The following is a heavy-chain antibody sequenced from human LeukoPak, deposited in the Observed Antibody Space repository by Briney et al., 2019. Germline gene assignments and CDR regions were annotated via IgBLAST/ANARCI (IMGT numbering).Heavy chain of an antibody. Sequence: QAGGSLRLSCAASGFTFSNYWMSWVRQAPGKGLEWVANIKQDGSEKYYVDSVKGRFTISRDNANNSLYLQMNSLRAEDTAIYYCAKAPVTTCSGAYCYPFDYWGQGTLVTVSS. D-gene: IGHD2-15*01. CDR3: AKAPVTTCSGAYCYPFDY. J-gene: IGHJ4*02. CDR2: IKQDGSEK. V-gene: IGHV3-7*01. CDR1: GFTFSNYW.